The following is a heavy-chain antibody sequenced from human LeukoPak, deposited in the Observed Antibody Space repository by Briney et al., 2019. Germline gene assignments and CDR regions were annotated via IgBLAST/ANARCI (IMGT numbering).Heavy chain of an antibody. Sequence: ASVKVSCKASGYTFTGYYMHWVRQAPGQGLEWMGWINPNSGGTNYAQKFQGRVTMTRDTSISTAYMELSRLRSDDTAVYYCARGVDYYDSSGLRFDPWGQGTLVTVSS. J-gene: IGHJ5*02. CDR2: INPNSGGT. CDR3: ARGVDYYDSSGLRFDP. V-gene: IGHV1-2*02. D-gene: IGHD3-22*01. CDR1: GYTFTGYY.